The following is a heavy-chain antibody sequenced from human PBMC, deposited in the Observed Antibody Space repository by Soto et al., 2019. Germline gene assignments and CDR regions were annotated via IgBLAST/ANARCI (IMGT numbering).Heavy chain of an antibody. CDR3: ARGPVLRYFDWVRPRPXYYMDV. Sequence: ASVKVSCKASGYTFTSYDINWVRQATGQGLEWMGWMNPNSGNTGYAQKFQGRVTMTRNTSISTAYMELSSLRSEDTAVYYCARGPVLRYFDWVRPRPXYYMDVWGKGTTVTVSS. V-gene: IGHV1-8*01. CDR1: GYTFTSYD. CDR2: MNPNSGNT. D-gene: IGHD3-9*01. J-gene: IGHJ6*03.